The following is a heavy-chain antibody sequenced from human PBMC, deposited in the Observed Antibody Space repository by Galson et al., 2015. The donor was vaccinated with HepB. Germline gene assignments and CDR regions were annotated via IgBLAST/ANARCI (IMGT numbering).Heavy chain of an antibody. CDR3: AKELGHTSAWDQQFFSFGMDV. Sequence: SLRLSCAASGFTFSSYGMHWVRQAPGKGLEWVAIVSYDGSVQYFGNSVKGRFTISRDNSKNTLYLQMNGLRLEDTAVYYCAKELGHTSAWDQQFFSFGMDVWGQGTTVTVSS. CDR1: GFTFSSYG. D-gene: IGHD6-19*01. J-gene: IGHJ6*02. V-gene: IGHV3-30*18. CDR2: VSYDGSVQ.